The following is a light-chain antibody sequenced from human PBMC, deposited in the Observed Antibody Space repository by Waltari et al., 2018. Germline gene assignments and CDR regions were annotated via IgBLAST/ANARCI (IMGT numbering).Light chain of an antibody. CDR1: HSIRNN. CDR3: QQFNTWWT. J-gene: IGKJ1*01. V-gene: IGKV3-15*01. Sequence: EIVLTQSPATLSVSPGERATLFCRASHSIRNNLAWYQQKPGQAPRPLISGASTRATGIPARFSGSGSGTEFTLTISSLQSEDFAVYYCQQFNTWWTFGQGTKVEFK. CDR2: GAS.